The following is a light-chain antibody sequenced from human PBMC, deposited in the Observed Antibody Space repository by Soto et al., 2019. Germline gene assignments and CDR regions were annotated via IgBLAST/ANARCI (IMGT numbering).Light chain of an antibody. CDR1: SSDVGTYDF. J-gene: IGLJ1*01. CDR2: DVS. Sequence: QSALTQPRSVSGSPGQSVTISGTGTSSDVGTYDFVSWYQQHPGKAPRLMIFDVSERPSGVPDRFSGSKSGNTASLTISGLQAEDEADYYCCLYAVTFYVFGTGTKLTVL. V-gene: IGLV2-11*01. CDR3: CLYAVTFYV.